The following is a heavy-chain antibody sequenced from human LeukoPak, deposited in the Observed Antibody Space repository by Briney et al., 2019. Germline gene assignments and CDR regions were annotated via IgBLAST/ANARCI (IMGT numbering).Heavy chain of an antibody. CDR3: AKCSGIYGDYQGSDY. D-gene: IGHD4-17*01. V-gene: IGHV3-23*01. CDR1: GFTFSSCA. Sequence: QPGGSLRLSCAASGFTFSSCAMSWVRQAPGKGLEWVSGISGSGVSTYYADSVKGRFTISRDNSKNTLYLQMNSLRAEDTAVYYCAKCSGIYGDYQGSDYWGQGTLVTVSS. J-gene: IGHJ4*02. CDR2: ISGSGVST.